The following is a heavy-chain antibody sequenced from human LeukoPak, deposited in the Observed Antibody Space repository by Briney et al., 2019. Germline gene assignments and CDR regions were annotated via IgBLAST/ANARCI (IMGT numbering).Heavy chain of an antibody. J-gene: IGHJ6*02. D-gene: IGHD6-19*01. CDR2: INPDGSER. Sequence: PGGSPRLSCAASGFSFSSYYMSWARQAPGKGLEWVALINPDGSERYYVDSVKGRFTISRDNAKNSLYLQMDSLRDDDTAMYFCTRDLAAVPGPRMDVWGQGTTVTVSS. CDR3: TRDLAAVPGPRMDV. CDR1: GFSFSSYY. V-gene: IGHV3-7*03.